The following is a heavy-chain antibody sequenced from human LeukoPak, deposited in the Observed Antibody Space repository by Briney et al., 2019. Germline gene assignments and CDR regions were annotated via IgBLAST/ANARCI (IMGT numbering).Heavy chain of an antibody. V-gene: IGHV1-24*01. D-gene: IGHD6-19*01. Sequence: ASVKVSCKVSGYTLTELSMHWVRQAPGKGLEWMGGFDPEDGETIYAQKFQGRVTMTEDTSTDTAYMELSSLRSEDTAVYYCATSALITVAGTFDYWRQGTLVTVSS. CDR3: ATSALITVAGTFDY. CDR1: GYTLTELS. CDR2: FDPEDGET. J-gene: IGHJ4*02.